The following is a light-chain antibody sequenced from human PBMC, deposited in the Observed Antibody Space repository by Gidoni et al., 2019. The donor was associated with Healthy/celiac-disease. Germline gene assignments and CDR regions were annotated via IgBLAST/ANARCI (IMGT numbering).Light chain of an antibody. CDR1: SSNIGAGYD. V-gene: IGLV1-40*01. CDR3: QSYDSSLSVVV. Sequence: QSVLTQPPSVSGAPGQMVTISCTGSSSNIGAGYDVHWYQQLPGTAPKLLIYGNSTRPAGVPDRFSGSKSGTSASLAITGLQAEDEADYYCQSYDSSLSVVVFGGGTKLTVL. CDR2: GNS. J-gene: IGLJ2*01.